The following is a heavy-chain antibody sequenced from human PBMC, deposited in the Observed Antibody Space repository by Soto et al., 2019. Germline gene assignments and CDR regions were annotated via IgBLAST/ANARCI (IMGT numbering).Heavy chain of an antibody. CDR3: ASSPPPTEYSSSSAHTDFDY. J-gene: IGHJ4*02. CDR1: GGSFSGYY. V-gene: IGHV4-34*01. CDR2: INHSGST. Sequence: SETLSLTCAVYGGSFSGYYWSWIRQPPGKGLEWIGEINHSGSTNYNPSLKSRVTISVDTSKNQFYLKLSSVTAADTAVYYCASSPPPTEYSSSSAHTDFDYWGQGTLVTVSS. D-gene: IGHD6-6*01.